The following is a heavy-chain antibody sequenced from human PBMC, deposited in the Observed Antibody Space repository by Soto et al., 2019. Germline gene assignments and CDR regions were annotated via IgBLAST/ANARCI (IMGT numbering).Heavy chain of an antibody. CDR2: IYYSGST. J-gene: IGHJ2*01. V-gene: IGHV4-61*01. CDR3: ARARAACSGGSCYSLYWYFDL. Sequence: QVQLQESGPGLVKPSETLSLTCTVSGGSVSSGSYYWSWIRQPPGKGLEWIGYIYYSGSTNYNPSLKSRVTISVDTSKNQFSLKLSSVTAADTAVYYCARARAACSGGSCYSLYWYFDLWGRGTLVTVSS. D-gene: IGHD2-15*01. CDR1: GGSVSSGSYY.